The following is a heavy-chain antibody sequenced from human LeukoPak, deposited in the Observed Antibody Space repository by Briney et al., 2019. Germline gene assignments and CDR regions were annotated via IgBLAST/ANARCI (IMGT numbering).Heavy chain of an antibody. J-gene: IGHJ4*02. CDR1: GFTFSTHA. CDR3: VKGRDYNDASAYYIGDY. CDR2: ITGSGTGT. V-gene: IGHV3-23*01. Sequence: PGGSLRLSCAASGFTFSTHAMIWVRQAPGKGPEWVWCITGSGTGTYYTDSVKGRFTISRENSNDTLYLQMNSLRAEDTAVYYCVKGRDYNDASAYYIGDYWGQGTLVTVSS. D-gene: IGHD3-22*01.